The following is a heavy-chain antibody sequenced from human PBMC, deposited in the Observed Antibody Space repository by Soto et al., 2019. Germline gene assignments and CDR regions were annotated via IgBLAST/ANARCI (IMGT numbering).Heavy chain of an antibody. Sequence: SETLSLTCTVSGGSISSGGYYWSWIRQHPGKGLEWIGYIYYSGCTYYNPSLKSRVTISVDTSKNQFSLKLSSVTAADTAVYYCARVVAYSSSSGGWFDPWGQGTLVTVSS. CDR1: GGSISSGGYY. CDR2: IYYSGCT. V-gene: IGHV4-31*03. D-gene: IGHD6-6*01. J-gene: IGHJ5*02. CDR3: ARVVAYSSSSGGWFDP.